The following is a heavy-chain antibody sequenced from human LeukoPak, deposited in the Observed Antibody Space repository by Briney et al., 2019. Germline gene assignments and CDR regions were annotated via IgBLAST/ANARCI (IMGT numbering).Heavy chain of an antibody. J-gene: IGHJ4*02. Sequence: ASVKVSCKASGYTFTSYGISWVRQAPGQGLEWMGWISAYNGNANYAQKLQGRVTMTTDTSTGTAYMELRSLRSDDTAVYYCARGPPIYYASSGSIDYWGQGTLVTVSS. V-gene: IGHV1-18*01. CDR1: GYTFTSYG. CDR2: ISAYNGNA. CDR3: ARGPPIYYASSGSIDY. D-gene: IGHD3-22*01.